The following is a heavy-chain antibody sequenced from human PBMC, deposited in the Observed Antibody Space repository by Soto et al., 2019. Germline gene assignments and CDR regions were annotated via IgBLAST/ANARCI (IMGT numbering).Heavy chain of an antibody. CDR2: INHSGST. D-gene: IGHD3-3*01. V-gene: IGHV4-34*01. CDR3: ASITIFGVVTTIDS. Sequence: QVQLQQWGAGLLKPSESLSLTCAVYGGSFSGYYWSWIRQPPGKGLEWIGEINHSGSTNYNPSRKSRVTITVDTTKNHFPLQLSSVTASDTAVYYFASITIFGVVTTIDSWGQGTLVTVSS. J-gene: IGHJ5*01. CDR1: GGSFSGYY.